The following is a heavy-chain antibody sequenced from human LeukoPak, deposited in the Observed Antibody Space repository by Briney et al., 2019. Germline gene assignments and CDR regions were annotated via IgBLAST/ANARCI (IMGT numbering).Heavy chain of an antibody. J-gene: IGHJ3*02. V-gene: IGHV4-39*01. CDR2: IYYSGST. CDR1: GGSISSSSYY. Sequence: SETLSLTCTVSGGSISSSSYYWGWIRQPPWKGLEWIGSIYYSGSTYYNPSLKSRVTISVDTSKNQFSLKLSSVTAADTAVYYCHSSSWYQDAFDIWGQGTMVTISS. D-gene: IGHD6-13*01. CDR3: HSSSWYQDAFDI.